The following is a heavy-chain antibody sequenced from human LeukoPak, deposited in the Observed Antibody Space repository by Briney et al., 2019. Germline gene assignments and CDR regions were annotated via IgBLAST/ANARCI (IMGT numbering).Heavy chain of an antibody. D-gene: IGHD1-1*01. CDR2: TSSSDAGT. CDR3: ARVRGILGAFDI. V-gene: IGHV3-23*01. CDR1: GFPLSSYA. J-gene: IGHJ3*02. Sequence: GGSLRLSCAAFGFPLSSYAMSWVRQAPGKGLEWVSATSSSDAGTYHADSVKGRFTISRDNAKNSLYVQMNSLRAEDTAVYHCARVRGILGAFDIWGQGTMVTVSS.